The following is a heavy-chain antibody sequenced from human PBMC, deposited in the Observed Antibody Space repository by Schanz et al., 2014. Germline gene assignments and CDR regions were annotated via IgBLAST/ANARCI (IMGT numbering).Heavy chain of an antibody. Sequence: QVQLVQSGAEVKKPGSSMKVSCKASGGTFNSYTINWVRQAPGQGLEWMGRIIPILGIANYAQKFQGRVTLTTDTSTSTAYMELRNLRSDDTAVYYCARAKRFGDMDVWGQGTTVTVS. CDR1: GGTFNSYT. CDR3: ARAKRFGDMDV. CDR2: IIPILGIA. J-gene: IGHJ6*02. D-gene: IGHD3-10*01. V-gene: IGHV1-69*02.